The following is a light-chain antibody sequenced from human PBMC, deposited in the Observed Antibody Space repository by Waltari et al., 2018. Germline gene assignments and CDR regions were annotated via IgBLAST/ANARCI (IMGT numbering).Light chain of an antibody. Sequence: QSALTQPRSVSGSRGQSVTISCSGTSSDVGSYNFVSWYQQHPGNAPKLLIYDVVKRPSGVPDRFSGSKSGNTASLTISWLQTEDESDYYCCSYAGSYTFVFGGGTQLTVL. CDR1: SSDVGSYNF. CDR3: CSYAGSYTFV. J-gene: IGLJ7*01. CDR2: DVV. V-gene: IGLV2-11*01.